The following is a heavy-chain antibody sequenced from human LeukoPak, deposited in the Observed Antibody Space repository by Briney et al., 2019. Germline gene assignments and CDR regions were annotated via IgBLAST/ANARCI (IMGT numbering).Heavy chain of an antibody. CDR2: FYYPGST. CDR3: ARDISDIVVAPGYYFDY. J-gene: IGHJ4*02. Sequence: PSETLSLTCTVSGASISSNNYYWAWIRQPPGKGLEWIGSFYYPGSTYYNPSLKSRVTISIDASRNQFSLNLSSVTAADTAVYYCARDISDIVVAPGYYFDYWGQGTLVTVSS. D-gene: IGHD2-2*01. V-gene: IGHV4-39*07. CDR1: GASISSNNYY.